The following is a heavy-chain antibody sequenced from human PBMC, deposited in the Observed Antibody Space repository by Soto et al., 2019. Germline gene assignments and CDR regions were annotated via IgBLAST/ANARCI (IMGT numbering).Heavy chain of an antibody. CDR3: AKDIVTYYLPSGSYYDL. D-gene: IGHD3-10*01. V-gene: IGHV3-23*01. J-gene: IGHJ5*02. CDR2: ISGNGGST. CDR1: GFTFSSYA. Sequence: GGSLRISCAASGFTFSSYAMAWVRQAPGKGLEWVSGISGNGGSTYYADSVKGRFTISRDNSKTTLYLQMNSLRAEDTALYYCAKDIVTYYLPSGSYYDLWGQGTLVTVSS.